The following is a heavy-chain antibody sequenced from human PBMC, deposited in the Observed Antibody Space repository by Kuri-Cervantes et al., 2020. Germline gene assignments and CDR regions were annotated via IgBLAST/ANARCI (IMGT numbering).Heavy chain of an antibody. Sequence: SETLSLTCAVSGDSIGGNNLWSGVRQPPGKGLEWIGESYQSDIITYNPSLERRATITVDKSKNQLSLRLTSVTAADTAVYYCARNGDYSIHYWGQGTLVTVSS. CDR3: ARNGDYSIHY. J-gene: IGHJ4*02. CDR2: SYQSDII. CDR1: GDSIGGNNL. D-gene: IGHD4-17*01. V-gene: IGHV4-4*02.